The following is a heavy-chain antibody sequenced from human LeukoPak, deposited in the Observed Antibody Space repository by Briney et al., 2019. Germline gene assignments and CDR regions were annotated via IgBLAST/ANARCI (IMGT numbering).Heavy chain of an antibody. V-gene: IGHV1-2*06. CDR1: GYTFTGYY. CDR3: AREVRSGNYDFWSGYYYYGMDV. J-gene: IGHJ6*02. Sequence: ASVKVSCTASGYTFTGYYMHWVRQAPGQGLEWMGRINPNSGGTNYAQKFQGRVTMTRDTSISTAYMELSRLRSDDTAVYYCAREVRSGNYDFWSGYYYYGMDVWGQGTTVTVSS. CDR2: INPNSGGT. D-gene: IGHD3-3*01.